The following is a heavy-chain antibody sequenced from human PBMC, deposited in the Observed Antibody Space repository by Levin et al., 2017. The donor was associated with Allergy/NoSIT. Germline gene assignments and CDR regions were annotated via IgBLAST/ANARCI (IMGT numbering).Heavy chain of an antibody. Sequence: GGSLRLSCVASGFTFTIYAMSWVRQAPGKGLEWVSAISGGGGSTYYADSVKGRFTISRDNSKNTLYLQMNSLRAGDTAVYYCAKGFRGNWGVDYWGQGTLVTVSS. V-gene: IGHV3-23*01. CDR3: AKGFRGNWGVDY. J-gene: IGHJ4*02. CDR1: GFTFTIYA. CDR2: ISGGGGST. D-gene: IGHD7-27*01.